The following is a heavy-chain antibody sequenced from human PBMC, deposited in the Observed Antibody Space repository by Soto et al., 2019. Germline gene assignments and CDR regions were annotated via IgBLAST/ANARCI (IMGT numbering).Heavy chain of an antibody. CDR2: VSPPFRTS. CDR3: ARVLYYGSGSYSPYGMDV. D-gene: IGHD3-10*01. J-gene: IGHJ6*02. CDR1: GVSFNNNG. V-gene: IGHV1-69*01. Sequence: QVQLVQSGAEVKKPGSSVKVSCKTSGVSFNNNGIGWVRQAPGHGLEWMGGVSPPFRTSNYARKFQGRISITADASTRTVNMELSSLTSADTAQYYCARVLYYGSGSYSPYGMDVWGQGTTVTVSS.